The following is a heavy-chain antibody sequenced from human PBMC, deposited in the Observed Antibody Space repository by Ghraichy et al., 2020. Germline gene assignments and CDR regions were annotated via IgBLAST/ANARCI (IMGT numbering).Heavy chain of an antibody. J-gene: IGHJ4*02. CDR2: IYYSGST. Sequence: SETLSLTCTVSGGSISSYYWSWIRQPPGKGLEWIGYIYYSGSTNYNPSLKSRVTLSVDTSKNQFSLKLSSVTAADTAVYYCARGRGSGAAAALLGYWGQGTLVTVSS. CDR1: GGSISSYY. CDR3: ARGRGSGAAAALLGY. V-gene: IGHV4-59*01. D-gene: IGHD6-13*01.